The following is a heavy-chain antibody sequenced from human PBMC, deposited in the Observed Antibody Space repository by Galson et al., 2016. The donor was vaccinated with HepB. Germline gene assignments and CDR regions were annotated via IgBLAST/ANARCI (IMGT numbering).Heavy chain of an antibody. D-gene: IGHD6-19*01. CDR3: VKVGSAIAVTGYFDN. V-gene: IGHV3-43D*03. CDR1: GFSFQNYA. Sequence: SLRLSCAASGFSFQNYAMHWVSLISWDAGITYYVDSVKGRFTISRDSTKNSLYLQMNSLRPEDTAIYYCVKVGSAIAVTGYFDNWGQGTLVTVSS. CDR2: ISWDAGIT. J-gene: IGHJ4*02.